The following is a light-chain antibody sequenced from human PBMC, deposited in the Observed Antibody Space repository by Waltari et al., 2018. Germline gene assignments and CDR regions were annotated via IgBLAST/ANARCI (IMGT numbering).Light chain of an antibody. CDR1: QSVGTS. J-gene: IGKJ1*01. Sequence: EIVMTQSPASLSVSPGDRVTLSCRASQSVGTSLAWYQQRPGRAPRLLVYRASTRASGIPARFSGSGSGTDFTLSISTLQSEDFAVYYCQQYDDWPRTFGEGTKV. CDR3: QQYDDWPRT. V-gene: IGKV3-15*01. CDR2: RAS.